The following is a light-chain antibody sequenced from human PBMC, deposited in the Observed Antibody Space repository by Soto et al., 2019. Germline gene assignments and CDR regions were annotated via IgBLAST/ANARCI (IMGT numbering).Light chain of an antibody. V-gene: IGKV3-20*01. J-gene: IGKJ1*01. CDR3: QQYGSSPRT. CDR2: NAS. Sequence: EIVLTQSPDTLSLSPGERATLSCRTSQSVSNNFLAWYQQKPGQAPRLLIYNASNRATGIPDRFSGSGSGTDFTLTISGLEPEDFAVYYCQQYGSSPRTFGQGTKVDIK. CDR1: QSVSNNF.